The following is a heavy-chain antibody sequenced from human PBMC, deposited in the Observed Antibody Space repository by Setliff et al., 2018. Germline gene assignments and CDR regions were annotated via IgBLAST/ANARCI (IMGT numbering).Heavy chain of an antibody. CDR2: IYYSGST. V-gene: IGHV4-39*01. CDR3: AAPGGGSYRF. D-gene: IGHD1-26*01. Sequence: PSETLSLTCTVSGGSISSSSYYWGWIRQPPGKGLEWIGSIYYSGSTYYNPSLKSRVTISVGTSKNQFSLKLSSVTAADTAVYYCAAPGGGSYRFWGQGTLVTVSS. CDR1: GGSISSSSYY. J-gene: IGHJ4*02.